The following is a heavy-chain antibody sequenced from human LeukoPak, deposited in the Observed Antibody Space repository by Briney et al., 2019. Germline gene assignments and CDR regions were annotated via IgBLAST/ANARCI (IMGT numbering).Heavy chain of an antibody. CDR3: ARGHDNTGYNYFDQ. D-gene: IGHD5-18*01. Sequence: ASVKVSCKASGYTLNAYFIHWVRQAPGQGLQRMGWINPLSGGTNYAQKFRGRVTMTRDTSIATIYMDLSSLVSDDTAVYYCARGHDNTGYNYFDQWGQGTLVTVSS. V-gene: IGHV1-2*02. CDR2: INPLSGGT. J-gene: IGHJ4*02. CDR1: GYTLNAYF.